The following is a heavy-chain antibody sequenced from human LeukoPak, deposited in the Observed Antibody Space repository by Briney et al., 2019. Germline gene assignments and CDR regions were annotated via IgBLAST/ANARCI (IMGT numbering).Heavy chain of an antibody. V-gene: IGHV1-2*02. CDR3: ARDDSSGYYYSFDY. CDR2: INPNSGGT. D-gene: IGHD3-22*01. J-gene: IGHJ4*02. CDR1: GYTFTGYY. Sequence: GASVKVSCKASGYTFTGYYMHWVRQAPGQGLEWMGWINPNSGGTNYAQKFQGRVTMTRDTSISTAYMELSRLRSDDTDVYYCARDDSSGYYYSFDYWGQGTLVTVSS.